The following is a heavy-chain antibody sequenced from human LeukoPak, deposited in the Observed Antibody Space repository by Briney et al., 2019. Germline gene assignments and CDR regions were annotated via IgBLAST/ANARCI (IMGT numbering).Heavy chain of an antibody. J-gene: IGHJ4*02. Sequence: SETLSLTCTVSGGSISSSSYYWGWIRQPPGKGLEWIGSIYYRGSTYYNPSLKSRVTISVDTSKNQFSLKLSSVTAADTAVYYCARGYYYDSSGYSVWGQGTLVTVSS. CDR1: GGSISSSSYY. CDR2: IYYRGST. V-gene: IGHV4-39*01. CDR3: ARGYYYDSSGYSV. D-gene: IGHD3-22*01.